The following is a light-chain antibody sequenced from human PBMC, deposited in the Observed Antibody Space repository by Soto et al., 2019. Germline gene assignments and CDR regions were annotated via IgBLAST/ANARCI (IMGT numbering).Light chain of an antibody. Sequence: DIQMTQSPSTLSASIGDRVTITCRASQSISSWLAWYQQKPGKAPKLLIYKASILESGVQSRFSGSGSGTEFTLTISSLQPEDFATYYCQQYNTYWTFGQGTKVEIK. J-gene: IGKJ1*01. CDR3: QQYNTYWT. CDR2: KAS. CDR1: QSISSW. V-gene: IGKV1-5*03.